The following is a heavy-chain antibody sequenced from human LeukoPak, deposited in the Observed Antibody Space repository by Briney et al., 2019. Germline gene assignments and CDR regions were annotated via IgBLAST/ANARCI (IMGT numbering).Heavy chain of an antibody. V-gene: IGHV3-74*01. CDR1: GIIFSNYW. CDR2: INRDGSST. D-gene: IGHD6-6*01. Sequence: GGSLRLSCAASGIIFSNYWMHWVRQAPGKGLVWVSRINRDGSSTSYADSVKGRFTISRDNAKNSLYLQMNSLRAEDTAVYYCARETDSSSSSVDYWGQGTLVTVSS. CDR3: ARETDSSSSSVDY. J-gene: IGHJ4*02.